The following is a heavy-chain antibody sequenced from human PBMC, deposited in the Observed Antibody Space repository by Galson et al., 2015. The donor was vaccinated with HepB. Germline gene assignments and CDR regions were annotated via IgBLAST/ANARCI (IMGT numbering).Heavy chain of an antibody. J-gene: IGHJ6*02. CDR3: AKGVRPHSISSFGLDV. CDR2: ISGSGDST. V-gene: IGHV3-23*01. Sequence: SLRLSCAASGFIFSSYAMSWVRQAPGKGLEWVSAISGSGDSTHYADSVKGRFTISRDNSKNTLYLQMNSLRAEDTAVYYCAKGVRPHSISSFGLDVRGQGTTVTVSS. D-gene: IGHD6-6*01. CDR1: GFIFSSYA.